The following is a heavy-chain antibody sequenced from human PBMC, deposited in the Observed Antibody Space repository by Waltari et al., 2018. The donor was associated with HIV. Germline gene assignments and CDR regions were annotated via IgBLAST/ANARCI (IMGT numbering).Heavy chain of an antibody. Sequence: EVKLVESGGDLVQPGGSLTLSCAASGFTFFGSAMHWVRQASGKGLEWVGHIRSQGNNFATAYTASLKGRFTISRDDSKNTAYLHMNSLTTDDTALYFCTRGYGDFWGMDWGQGTLVTVSS. J-gene: IGHJ4*02. D-gene: IGHD4-17*01. V-gene: IGHV3-73*02. CDR1: GFTFFGSA. CDR3: TRGYGDFWGMD. CDR2: IRSQGNNFAT.